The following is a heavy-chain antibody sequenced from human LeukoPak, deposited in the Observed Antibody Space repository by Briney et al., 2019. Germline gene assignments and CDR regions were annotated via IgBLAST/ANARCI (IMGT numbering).Heavy chain of an antibody. CDR1: GGSIRGGIYY. D-gene: IGHD2-15*01. J-gene: IGHJ6*03. CDR2: INHSGST. V-gene: IGHV4-34*01. Sequence: PSQTLSLTCTVSGGSIRGGIYYWSWIRQPPGKGLEWIGEINHSGSTNYNPSLKSRVTISVDTSKNQFSLKLSSVTAADTAVYYCARGNAYCSGGSCYYYYYYMDVWGKGTTVTVSS. CDR3: ARGNAYCSGGSCYYYYYYMDV.